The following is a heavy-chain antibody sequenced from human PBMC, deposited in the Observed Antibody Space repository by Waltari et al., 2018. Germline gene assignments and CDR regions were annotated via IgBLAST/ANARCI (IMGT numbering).Heavy chain of an antibody. D-gene: IGHD6-13*01. CDR2: IYTSGST. V-gene: IGHV4-4*07. J-gene: IGHJ4*02. CDR1: GGSISSYS. CDR3: ARYSSSWYFDY. Sequence: QVQLQESGPGLVKPSETLSLTCTVSGGSISSYSWSWIRPPAGKGLECIGRIYTSGSTNYNPSLKSRVTMSVDTSKNQFSLKLSSVTAADTAVYYCARYSSSWYFDYWGQGTLVTVSS.